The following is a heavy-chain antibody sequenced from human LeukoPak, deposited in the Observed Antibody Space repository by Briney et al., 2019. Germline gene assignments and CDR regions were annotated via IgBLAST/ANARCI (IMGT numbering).Heavy chain of an antibody. Sequence: SETLSLTFTVSGGSISSYYWSWSRQPPGKGLEWIGSIYYSGTTYYNPSLKSRVTMSVDTSKNQFSLKVTSISAADTDVYYCARTTLPGSSSGWYGGGAFDIWGQGTMVTVSS. D-gene: IGHD6-19*01. V-gene: IGHV4-59*12. CDR2: IYYSGTT. CDR3: ARTTLPGSSSGWYGGGAFDI. J-gene: IGHJ3*02. CDR1: GGSISSYY.